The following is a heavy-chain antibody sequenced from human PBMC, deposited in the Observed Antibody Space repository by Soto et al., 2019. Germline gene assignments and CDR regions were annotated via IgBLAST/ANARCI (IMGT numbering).Heavy chain of an antibody. D-gene: IGHD2-21*02. V-gene: IGHV3-23*01. Sequence: DVQLLESGGGLVQPGGSLRLSCATSGFTFGNYGMNWVRRAPGKGLEWVSGISGGGGNTYYADSVKGRFTISRDPSKNTVFLEMNSLRAEDTAVYYCAKGFIVVVTVLRPDDAFDVWGQGTLVTVSS. CDR3: AKGFIVVVTVLRPDDAFDV. CDR1: GFTFGNYG. J-gene: IGHJ3*01. CDR2: ISGGGGNT.